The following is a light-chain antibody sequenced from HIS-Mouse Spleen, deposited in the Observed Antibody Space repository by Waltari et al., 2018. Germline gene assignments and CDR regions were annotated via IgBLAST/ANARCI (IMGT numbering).Light chain of an antibody. J-gene: IGLJ2*01. CDR2: EDR. V-gene: IGLV3-10*01. CDR3: YSTDSSGNHRV. Sequence: SYELTXPPSVSVSPGQXARXXXXXXALPKXXAXXYQQKSGQAPVLVIYEDRXRXSGXXERFSGXXXGKXATLTISXXQXXXEADYYCYSTDSSGNHRVFXGGTKLTV. CDR1: ALPKXX.